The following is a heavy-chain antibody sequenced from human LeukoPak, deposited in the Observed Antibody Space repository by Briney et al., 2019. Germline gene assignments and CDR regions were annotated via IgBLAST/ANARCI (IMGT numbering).Heavy chain of an antibody. V-gene: IGHV3-23*01. Sequence: AGGSLRLSCAASGFTFSSYAMSWVRQAPGKGLEWVSAISGSGGSTYYADSVRGRFTVSRDNSKNTLYLQINSLRAEDTAVYYCAKAREITMIVVVITGPRPLDYWGQGTLVTVSS. D-gene: IGHD3-22*01. J-gene: IGHJ4*02. CDR2: ISGSGGST. CDR1: GFTFSSYA. CDR3: AKAREITMIVVVITGPRPLDY.